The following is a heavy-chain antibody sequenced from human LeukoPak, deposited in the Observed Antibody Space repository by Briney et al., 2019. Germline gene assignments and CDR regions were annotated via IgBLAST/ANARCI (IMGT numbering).Heavy chain of an antibody. V-gene: IGHV3-74*01. CDR1: GFTFSRHW. CDR3: ARDRPNNWFDP. J-gene: IGHJ5*02. CDR2: IHADGSGT. Sequence: GGSLRLSCAGSGFTFSRHWMHWVRQAPGKGLVWVSGIHADGSGTDYADFVKGRFTISRDNAKNMLSLDMNSLRADDTAVYYCARDRPNNWFDPWGQGTLVTVSS.